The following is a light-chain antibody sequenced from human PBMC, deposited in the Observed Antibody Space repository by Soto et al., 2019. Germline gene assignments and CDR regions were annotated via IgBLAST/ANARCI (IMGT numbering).Light chain of an antibody. Sequence: EIVLTQSPGTLSLSPGERATLSCRASQSVSSSYLAWYQQKPGQAPRLLIYNASSRATGIPDRFSGSGSGTDFTLTISRLEPEDFAVYYCQQYGNSRGTFGQGTQVEIK. V-gene: IGKV3-20*01. CDR2: NAS. J-gene: IGKJ1*01. CDR1: QSVSSSY. CDR3: QQYGNSRGT.